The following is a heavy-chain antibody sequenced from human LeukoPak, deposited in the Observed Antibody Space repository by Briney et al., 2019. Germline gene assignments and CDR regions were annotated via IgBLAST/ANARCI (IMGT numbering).Heavy chain of an antibody. J-gene: IGHJ5*01. D-gene: IGHD1-26*01. CDR1: GGTLSRYA. CDR2: IIPIFGTA. Sequence: ASVKVSCKTSGGTLSRYAISWVRQAPGQGLEWMGEIIPIFGTANYAQKFQGRVTITADESTSTAYMELSSLRSEDTAVYYCARGMWELLLDSWGQGTLVTVSS. V-gene: IGHV1-69*13. CDR3: ARGMWELLLDS.